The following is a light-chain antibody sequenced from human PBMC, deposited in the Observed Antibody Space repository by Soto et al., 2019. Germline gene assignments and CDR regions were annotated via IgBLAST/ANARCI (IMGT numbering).Light chain of an antibody. Sequence: EIVMTQSPATLSVSPGERATLSCRASQSVSSNLAWYQQKPGQAPRLLIYAASNRPTGIPARFSGSGSGTDFTLTISSLEPEDFAVYYCHQRGSWPRGTFGQGTKVDIK. CDR2: AAS. CDR1: QSVSSN. V-gene: IGKV3-11*01. J-gene: IGKJ1*01. CDR3: HQRGSWPRGT.